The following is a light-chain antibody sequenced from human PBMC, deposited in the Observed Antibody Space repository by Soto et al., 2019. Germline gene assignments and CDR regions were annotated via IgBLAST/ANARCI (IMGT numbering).Light chain of an antibody. CDR3: SSYTSRSTLGV. Sequence: QSALTQPASVSGSPGQSITISCTGTSSDVGGYNFLSWYQQHPGKAPKLMIYEVRNRPSGVSNRFSGSKSGNTASLTISGLQAEDEGDYYCSSYTSRSTLGVFGGGTKLTVL. CDR1: SSDVGGYNF. V-gene: IGLV2-14*01. CDR2: EVR. J-gene: IGLJ2*01.